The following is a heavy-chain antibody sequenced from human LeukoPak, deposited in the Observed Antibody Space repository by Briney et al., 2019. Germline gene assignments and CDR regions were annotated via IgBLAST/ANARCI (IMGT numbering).Heavy chain of an antibody. J-gene: IGHJ6*03. CDR2: ISSSGSTI. D-gene: IGHD1-14*01. CDR3: TRVPDGHYYYYYMDV. CDR1: GFTFSDYY. Sequence: GGSPRLSCAASGFTFSDYYMSWIRQAPGKGLEWVSYISSSGSTIYYADSVKGRFTISRDNAKNSLYLQMNTLRAEDTAVYYCTRVPDGHYYYYYMDVWGKGTTVTVSS. V-gene: IGHV3-11*01.